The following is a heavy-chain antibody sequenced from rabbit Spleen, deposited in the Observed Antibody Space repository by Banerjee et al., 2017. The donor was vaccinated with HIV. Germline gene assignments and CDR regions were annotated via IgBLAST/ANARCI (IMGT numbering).Heavy chain of an antibody. CDR1: GFDFSSYG. Sequence: EESGGDLVKPGASLTLSCKASGFDFSSYGVSWVRQAPGKGLEWIGYIDPIFHTTTYANWVNGRFSISRENTQNTVSLQLTSLTAADTATYFCARNPYGSSISIWGQGTLVTVS. CDR3: ARNPYGSSISI. D-gene: IGHD1-1*01. CDR2: IDPIFHTT. J-gene: IGHJ2*01. V-gene: IGHV1S47*01.